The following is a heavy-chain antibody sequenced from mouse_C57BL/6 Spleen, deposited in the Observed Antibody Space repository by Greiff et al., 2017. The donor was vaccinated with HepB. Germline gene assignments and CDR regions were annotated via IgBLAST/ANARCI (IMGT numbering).Heavy chain of an antibody. Sequence: VQLQQSGAELARPGASVKLSCKASGYTFTSYGISWVKQRTGQGLEWIGEIYPRSGNTYYNEKFKGKATLTADKSSSTAYMELRSLTSEDSAVYFCARVYYYGSSLYYFDYWGQGTTLTVSS. J-gene: IGHJ2*01. V-gene: IGHV1-81*01. CDR3: ARVYYYGSSLYYFDY. CDR1: GYTFTSYG. CDR2: IYPRSGNT. D-gene: IGHD1-1*01.